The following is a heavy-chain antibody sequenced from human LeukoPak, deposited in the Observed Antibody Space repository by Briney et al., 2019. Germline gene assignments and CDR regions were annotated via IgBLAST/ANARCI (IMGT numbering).Heavy chain of an antibody. CDR2: IIPIFGTA. CDR3: ARDVHKLNVVVPPATTLVY. Sequence: GASVKVSCKASGGTFSSYAISWVRQAPGQGLEWMGGIIPIFGTANYAQKFQGRVTITTDESTSTAYMELSSLRSKDTAVYYFARDVHKLNVVVPPATTLVYWGQRTLVTVPA. J-gene: IGHJ4*02. D-gene: IGHD2-2*01. V-gene: IGHV1-69*05. CDR1: GGTFSSYA.